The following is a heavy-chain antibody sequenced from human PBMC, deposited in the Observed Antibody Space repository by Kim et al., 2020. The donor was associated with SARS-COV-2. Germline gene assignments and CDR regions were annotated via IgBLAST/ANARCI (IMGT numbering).Heavy chain of an antibody. J-gene: IGHJ5*02. Sequence: SETLSLTCTVSGGSISSYYWSWIRQPPGKGLEWIGYIYYSGSTNYNPSLKSRVTISVDTSKNQFSLKLSSVTAADTAVYYCARLTPLGTWFDPWGQGTLVTVSS. CDR3: ARLTPLGTWFDP. D-gene: IGHD3-10*01. CDR2: IYYSGST. V-gene: IGHV4-59*08. CDR1: GGSISSYY.